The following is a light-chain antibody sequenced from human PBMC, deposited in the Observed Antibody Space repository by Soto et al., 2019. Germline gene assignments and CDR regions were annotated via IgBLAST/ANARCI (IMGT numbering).Light chain of an antibody. Sequence: EIVLTQSPGTLSLSPGERATLSCRASQSVSSSFLAWYQQKPGQAPKLLIFGASSRATGIPKRFSGSGSWTEFTLTISRLEPEDFAIYFCQQDYNSPLTFGGGTKVEIK. CDR3: QQDYNSPLT. V-gene: IGKV3-20*01. J-gene: IGKJ4*01. CDR2: GAS. CDR1: QSVSSSF.